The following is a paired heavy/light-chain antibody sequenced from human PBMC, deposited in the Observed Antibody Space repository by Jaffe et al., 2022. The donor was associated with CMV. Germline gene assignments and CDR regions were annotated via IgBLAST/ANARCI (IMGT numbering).Heavy chain of an antibody. D-gene: IGHD2-2*01. CDR3: ARDGEASYNWFDP. Sequence: EVQLVESGGGLVQPGGSLRLSCAASGFTFSRYSMSWVRQAPGKGLEWVSYISSSSSTINYADSVKGRFTISRDNAKNSLYLQMNSLRDEDTAVYYCARDGEASYNWFDPWGQGTLVTVSS. CDR1: GFTFSRYS. J-gene: IGHJ5*02. CDR2: ISSSSSTI. V-gene: IGHV3-48*02.
Light chain of an antibody. CDR3: LQLNSYPRT. J-gene: IGKJ1*01. CDR2: AAS. Sequence: DIQMTQSPSAMSASVGDRVTITCRASQGISNYLAWFQQKPGKVPKRLIYAASSLQSGVPSRFSGSGSGTQFTLTISSLQPEDFATYYCLQLNSYPRTFGQGTKVEVK. V-gene: IGKV1-17*03. CDR1: QGISNY.